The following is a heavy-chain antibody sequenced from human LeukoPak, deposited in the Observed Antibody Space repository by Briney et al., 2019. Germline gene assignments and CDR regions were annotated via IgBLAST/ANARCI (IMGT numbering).Heavy chain of an antibody. CDR3: TTYHYDTSGYYYVTY. CDR1: GFTFGDYA. D-gene: IGHD3-22*01. J-gene: IGHJ4*02. Sequence: GGSLRLSCTASGFTFGDYAMSWVRQAPGKGLEWVGFIRSKAYGGTADYAASLKGRFTISRDDSKNIAYLHLISLKTEDTAVYYCTTYHYDTSGYYYVTYSGQGTLVTVSS. V-gene: IGHV3-49*04. CDR2: IRSKAYGGTA.